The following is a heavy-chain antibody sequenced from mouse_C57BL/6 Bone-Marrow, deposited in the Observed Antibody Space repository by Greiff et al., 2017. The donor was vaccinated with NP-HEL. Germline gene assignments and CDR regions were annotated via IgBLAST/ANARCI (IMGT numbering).Heavy chain of an antibody. CDR3: AREEENYDGFDY. D-gene: IGHD2-4*01. J-gene: IGHJ2*01. CDR1: GYTFTRYW. V-gene: IGHV1-61*01. Sequence: VQLQQSGAELVRPGSSVKLSCKASGYTFTRYWMDWVKQRPGQGLEWIGNIYPSDSETHYNQQFKDKATSPVDKSSSTAYMQLSSLISEDSAGYYCAREEENYDGFDYWGQGTTLTVSS. CDR2: IYPSDSET.